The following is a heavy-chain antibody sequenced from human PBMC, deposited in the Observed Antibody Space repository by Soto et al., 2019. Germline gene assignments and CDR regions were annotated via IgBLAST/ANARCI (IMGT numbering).Heavy chain of an antibody. Sequence: QVQLVQSGAEVKKPGASVKVSCKASGGTFSSYAISWVRQAPGQGLEWMGGIIPIFGTANHAQKFQGRVTITGDEYTSTASMGVSSLRSEDTAVYYCARDLGRWLQGDYGMDVWGQGTTVTVSS. CDR2: IIPIFGTA. V-gene: IGHV1-69*12. CDR1: GGTFSSYA. J-gene: IGHJ6*02. D-gene: IGHD5-12*01. CDR3: ARDLGRWLQGDYGMDV.